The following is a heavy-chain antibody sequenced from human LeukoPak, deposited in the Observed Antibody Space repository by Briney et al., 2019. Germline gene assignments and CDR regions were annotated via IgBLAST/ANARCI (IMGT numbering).Heavy chain of an antibody. D-gene: IGHD6-13*01. CDR3: ARGGPSSRYSTFDY. CDR1: GGSISSYY. J-gene: IGHJ4*02. Sequence: SETLSLTCTVSGGSISSYYWSWIRQPPGKGLEWIGYIYYSGSTNYNPSLKSRVTISVDTSKNQFSLKLSSVTAADTAVYYCARGGPSSRYSTFDYWGQGTLVTVSS. V-gene: IGHV4-59*01. CDR2: IYYSGST.